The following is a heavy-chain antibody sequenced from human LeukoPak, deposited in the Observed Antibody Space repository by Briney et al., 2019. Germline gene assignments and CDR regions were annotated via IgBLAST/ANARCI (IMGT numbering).Heavy chain of an antibody. V-gene: IGHV3-48*01. J-gene: IGHJ4*02. CDR3: AREPSYSSSWYTSCDY. CDR2: ITLSSSTI. D-gene: IGHD6-13*01. CDR1: GFNFNNYN. Sequence: SGGSLRLSCAASGFNFNNYNMNWVRQAPGKGLEWVSYITLSSSTIYYADSVKGRLTISRDNAKNSLYLQMNSLRAEDTAVYYCAREPSYSSSWYTSCDYWGQGTLVTVSS.